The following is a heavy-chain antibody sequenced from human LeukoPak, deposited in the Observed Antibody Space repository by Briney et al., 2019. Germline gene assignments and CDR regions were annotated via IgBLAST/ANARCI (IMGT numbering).Heavy chain of an antibody. Sequence: PSETLSLTCTVSGGSISSSSYYWGWIRQPPGKGLEWIGSIYYSGSTYYNPSLKSRVTISVDTSKNQFSLKLSSVTAADTAVYYCARLDSSSWQDYFDYWGQGTLVTVSS. D-gene: IGHD6-13*01. CDR3: ARLDSSSWQDYFDY. CDR1: GGSISSSSYY. J-gene: IGHJ4*02. CDR2: IYYSGST. V-gene: IGHV4-39*01.